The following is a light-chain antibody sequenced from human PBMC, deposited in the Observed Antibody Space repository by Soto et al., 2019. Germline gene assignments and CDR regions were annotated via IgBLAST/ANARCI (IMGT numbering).Light chain of an antibody. V-gene: IGKV3-11*01. CDR2: DAS. Sequence: EIVLTQSPATLSLSPGERATLSCRASQSVGSYLAWYQQKLGQAPRLLISDASNRASGIPARFSGRGSGPDFTLTNSSLEPEDFAVYYCQQRSNWPRTFGQGTKVEIK. J-gene: IGKJ1*01. CDR1: QSVGSY. CDR3: QQRSNWPRT.